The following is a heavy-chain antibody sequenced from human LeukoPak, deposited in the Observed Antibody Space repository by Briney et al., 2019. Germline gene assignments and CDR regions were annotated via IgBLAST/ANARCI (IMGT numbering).Heavy chain of an antibody. CDR1: GFTFSSYA. CDR3: ASMGSEAPVRN. J-gene: IGHJ4*02. D-gene: IGHD1-26*01. Sequence: GGSLRLSCAASGFTFSSYAMSWVRQAPGKGLEWVSAISNNGGRTDYADSVKGRFTISRDNAKNSLYLQMNSLRAEDTAVYYCASMGSEAPVRNWGQGTLVAVSS. V-gene: IGHV3-23*01. CDR2: ISNNGGRT.